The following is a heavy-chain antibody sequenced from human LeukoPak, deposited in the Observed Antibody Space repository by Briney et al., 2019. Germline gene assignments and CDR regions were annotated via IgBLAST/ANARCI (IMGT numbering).Heavy chain of an antibody. V-gene: IGHV4-34*01. Sequence: PSETLSLTCAVYGGSFSDYFWGWLRLAPGKGLEWIGEINQKRGSLNYNPSLKSRVNILLDMSKNQFSLRLNSLTAANTAVYYCAREFSTSSTAFDIWGQGTLVTVSS. CDR2: INQKRGSL. D-gene: IGHD6-6*01. CDR1: GGSFSDYF. J-gene: IGHJ3*02. CDR3: AREFSTSSTAFDI.